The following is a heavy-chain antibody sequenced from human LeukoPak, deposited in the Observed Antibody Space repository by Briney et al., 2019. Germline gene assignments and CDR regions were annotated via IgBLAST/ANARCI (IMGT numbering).Heavy chain of an antibody. J-gene: IGHJ4*02. CDR3: AKDVLLWFGELPTTFDY. V-gene: IGHV3-23*01. Sequence: GGSLRLSCAASGFTFSSYAMSCVRQAPGKGLEWVSAISGSGGSTYYADSVKGRFTISRDNSKNTLYLQMNSLRAEDTAVYYCAKDVLLWFGELPTTFDYWGQGTLVTVSS. CDR2: ISGSGGST. D-gene: IGHD3-10*01. CDR1: GFTFSSYA.